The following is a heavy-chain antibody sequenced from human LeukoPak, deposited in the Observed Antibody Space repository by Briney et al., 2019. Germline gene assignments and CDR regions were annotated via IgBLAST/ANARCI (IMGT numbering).Heavy chain of an antibody. D-gene: IGHD3-3*01. CDR1: GYTFNSYD. CDR3: ARVLRYDFWSAYYFDY. J-gene: IGHJ4*02. Sequence: ASVKVSCKASGYTFNSYDISWVRQAPGQGLEWMAWISTYNGNTNYALKVQGRATMTTDTSTSTAYMELRSLRSDDTAVYYCARVLRYDFWSAYYFDYWGQGTWSPSPQ. CDR2: ISTYNGNT. V-gene: IGHV1-18*01.